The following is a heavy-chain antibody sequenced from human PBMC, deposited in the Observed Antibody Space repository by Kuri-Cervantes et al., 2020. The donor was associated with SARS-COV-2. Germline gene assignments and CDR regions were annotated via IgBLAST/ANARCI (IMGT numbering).Heavy chain of an antibody. J-gene: IGHJ6*03. CDR2: FDPEDGET. CDR1: GYTFTSYY. D-gene: IGHD3-3*01. CDR3: ARDGKEYDFWSGPRSYYYYYYMDV. Sequence: ASVKVSCKASGYTFTSYYMHWVRQAPGKGLEWMGGFDPEDGETIYAQKFQGRVTMTEDTSTDTAYMELSSLRSDDTAVYYCARDGKEYDFWSGPRSYYYYYYMDVWGKGTTVTVSS. V-gene: IGHV1-24*01.